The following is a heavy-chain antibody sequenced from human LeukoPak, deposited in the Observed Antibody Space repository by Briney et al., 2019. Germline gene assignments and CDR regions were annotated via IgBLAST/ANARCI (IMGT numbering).Heavy chain of an antibody. CDR3: ARGRQRYFDWLLSPQLYYYYGMDV. D-gene: IGHD3-9*01. J-gene: IGHJ6*02. CDR1: GYTFTGYD. CDR2: MNPNSGNT. V-gene: IGHV1-8*01. Sequence: ASVKVSCKASGYTFTGYDINWVRQATGQGLEWMGWMNPNSGNTGYAQKFQGRVTMTRNTSISTAYMELSSLRSEDTAVYYCARGRQRYFDWLLSPQLYYYYGMDVWGQGTTVTVSS.